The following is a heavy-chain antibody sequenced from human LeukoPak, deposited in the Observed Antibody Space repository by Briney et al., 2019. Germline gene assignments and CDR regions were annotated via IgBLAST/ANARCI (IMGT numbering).Heavy chain of an antibody. V-gene: IGHV1-2*02. CDR2: LNPNSGDT. CDR1: GYTFTGSY. Sequence: ASVKVSCKASGYTFTGSYLHWVRQAPGQGLEWMRWLNPNSGDTKDALKFQGRVTMTRDTSINTAYMELSRLTSDDTAVYYCARGTTHLWFGEGGNALDIWGQGTMVTVSS. J-gene: IGHJ3*02. D-gene: IGHD3-10*01. CDR3: ARGTTHLWFGEGGNALDI.